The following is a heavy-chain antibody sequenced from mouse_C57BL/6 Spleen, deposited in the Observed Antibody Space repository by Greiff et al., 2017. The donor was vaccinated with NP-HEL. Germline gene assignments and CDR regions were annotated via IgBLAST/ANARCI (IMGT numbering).Heavy chain of an antibody. Sequence: DVKLQESGPGLVKPSQSLSLTCSVTGYSITSGYYWNWIRQFPGNKLEWMGYISYDGSNNYNPSLKNRISITRDTSKNQFFLKLNSVTTEDTATYYCARDLGSARFAYWGQGTLVTVSA. D-gene: IGHD6-1*01. J-gene: IGHJ3*01. V-gene: IGHV3-6*01. CDR3: ARDLGSARFAY. CDR2: ISYDGSN. CDR1: GYSITSGYY.